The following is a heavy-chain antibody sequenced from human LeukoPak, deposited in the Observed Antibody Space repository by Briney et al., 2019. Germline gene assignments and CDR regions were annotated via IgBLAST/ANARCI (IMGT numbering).Heavy chain of an antibody. V-gene: IGHV3-7*04. CDR1: GFTFSSYW. CDR3: ARELGISY. J-gene: IGHJ4*02. D-gene: IGHD5-24*01. CDR2: INQDGSAK. Sequence: PGGSLRLSCAASGFTFSSYWMSWVRQAPGKGLEWVANINQDGSAKHYMDSVKGRFTISRDNAKNSLYLQMNSLRVEDTAVYYCARELGISYWGQGTLVTVSS.